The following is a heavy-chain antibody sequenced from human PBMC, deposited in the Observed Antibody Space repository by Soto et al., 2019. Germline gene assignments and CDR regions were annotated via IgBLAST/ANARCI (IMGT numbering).Heavy chain of an antibody. CDR2: IIPMLGMS. CDR1: GDTFNFYT. V-gene: IGHV1-69*02. J-gene: IGHJ4*02. CDR3: ATNYGSGSAHFDN. D-gene: IGHD3-10*01. Sequence: QVQLVQSGAEVKTPGSSVKVSCTASGDTFNFYTLSWVRQAPGQGLEWMGRIIPMLGMSNYAQKFQCRVTMIADKSTSTAYMGLSSLRSEDTAPYYCATNYGSGSAHFDNWGQGTLVTVSS.